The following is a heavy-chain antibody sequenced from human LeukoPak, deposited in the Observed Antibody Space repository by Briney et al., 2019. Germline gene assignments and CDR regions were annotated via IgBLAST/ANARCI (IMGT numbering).Heavy chain of an antibody. Sequence: SETLSLTCTVSGGSISSYYWSWIRQPPGKGLEWIGYIYYSGSTNHNPSLKSRVTISVDTSKNQFSLKLSSVTAADTAVYYCARSAYCGGDCYSAGLDYWGQGTLVTVSS. J-gene: IGHJ4*02. CDR2: IYYSGST. V-gene: IGHV4-59*08. CDR1: GGSISSYY. CDR3: ARSAYCGGDCYSAGLDY. D-gene: IGHD2-21*02.